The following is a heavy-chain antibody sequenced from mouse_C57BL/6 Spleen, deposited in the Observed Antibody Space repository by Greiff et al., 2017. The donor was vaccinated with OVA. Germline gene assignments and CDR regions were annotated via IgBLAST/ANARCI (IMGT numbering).Heavy chain of an antibody. Sequence: DVKLQESGPVLVKPGASVKMSCKASGYTFTDYYMNWVKQSHGKSLEWIGVINPYNGGTSYNQKFKGKATLTVDKSSSTAYMELNSLTSEDSAVYDCARSSDYDGYAMDYWGQGTSVTVSS. J-gene: IGHJ4*01. CDR2: INPYNGGT. CDR3: ARSSDYDGYAMDY. D-gene: IGHD2-4*01. CDR1: GYTFTDYY. V-gene: IGHV1-19*01.